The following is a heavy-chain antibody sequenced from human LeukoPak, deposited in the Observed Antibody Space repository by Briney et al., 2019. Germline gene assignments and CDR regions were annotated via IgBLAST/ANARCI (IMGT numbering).Heavy chain of an antibody. V-gene: IGHV3-21*01. Sequence: PGGSLRLSCAASGFTFSSYSMNWVRQAPGKGLEWVSSISSSSSYIYYADSVKGRFTISRDNAKNSLYLQMSSLRAEDTAVFYCAKSRAYDILTGYLHWGQGTLVTVSS. J-gene: IGHJ4*02. CDR3: AKSRAYDILTGYLH. CDR1: GFTFSSYS. CDR2: ISSSSSYI. D-gene: IGHD3-9*01.